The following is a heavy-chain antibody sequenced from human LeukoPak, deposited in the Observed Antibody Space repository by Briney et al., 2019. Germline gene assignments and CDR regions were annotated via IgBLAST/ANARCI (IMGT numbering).Heavy chain of an antibody. Sequence: SETLSLTCAVYGGSFSGYYWSWVRQPPGKGMEWVGEINHSGSTNYNPSLNSRVTISVDTSKNQFSLKLSSVTAADTAVYYCARQAGGYWGQGTLVTVSS. CDR3: ARQAGGY. J-gene: IGHJ4*02. CDR1: GGSFSGYY. CDR2: INHSGST. V-gene: IGHV4-34*01. D-gene: IGHD3-16*01.